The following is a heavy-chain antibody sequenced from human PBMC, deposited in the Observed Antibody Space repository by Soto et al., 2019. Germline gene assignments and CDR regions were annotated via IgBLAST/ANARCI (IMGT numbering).Heavy chain of an antibody. D-gene: IGHD4-17*01. Sequence: PGESLKISCKGSGYSFTSYWISWVRQMPGKGLEWMGIIYPGDSDTRYSPSFQGQVTISADKSISTAYLQWSSLKASDTAMYYCASAKNDYGDAFDSWGQGIMVTFAS. V-gene: IGHV5-51*01. CDR2: IYPGDSDT. CDR3: ASAKNDYGDAFDS. CDR1: GYSFTSYW. J-gene: IGHJ3*02.